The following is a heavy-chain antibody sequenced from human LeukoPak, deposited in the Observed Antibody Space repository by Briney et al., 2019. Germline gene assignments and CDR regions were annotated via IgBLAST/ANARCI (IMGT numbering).Heavy chain of an antibody. Sequence: ASVKVSCKASGYTFTVYSINWLRQAPGQGLEWMGWITTSTGKPTYAQGFTGRFVFSLDTSVSTTYLHINSLKAEDTAFYYCAKDNRRHYTSGPNPDSLHWGQGALVTASS. D-gene: IGHD6-19*01. V-gene: IGHV7-4-1*02. CDR1: GYTFTVYS. CDR3: AKDNRRHYTSGPNPDSLH. CDR2: ITTSTGKP. J-gene: IGHJ4*02.